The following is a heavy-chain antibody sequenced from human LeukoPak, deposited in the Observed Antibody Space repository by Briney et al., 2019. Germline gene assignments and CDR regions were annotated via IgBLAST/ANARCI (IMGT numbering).Heavy chain of an antibody. J-gene: IGHJ6*03. CDR2: INPSDGAT. V-gene: IGHV1-46*01. CDR1: EYTFTKYS. CDR3: AREQGVGWSGSLGGLFASYYTYYYMDV. D-gene: IGHD3-16*01. Sequence: ASVKVSCKASEYTFTKYSIHWVRQAPGQGLEWMGMINPSDGATTYAQRFQGRVTMTRDMSTTTVYMDLRSLRSEDTAVYFCAREQGVGWSGSLGGLFASYYTYYYMDVWGRGTTVTVSS.